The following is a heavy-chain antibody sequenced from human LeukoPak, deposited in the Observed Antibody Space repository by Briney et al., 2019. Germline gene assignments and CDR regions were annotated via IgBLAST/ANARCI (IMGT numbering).Heavy chain of an antibody. CDR1: GGSISSGDYY. CDR2: IYYSGST. CDR3: ARTLLWFGELYPFDY. J-gene: IGHJ4*02. D-gene: IGHD3-10*01. V-gene: IGHV4-30-4*08. Sequence: SQTLSLTCTVSGGSISSGDYYWSWIRQPPGKGLEWIGYIYYSGSTYYNPSLKSRVTISVDTSKNQFSLKLSSVTAADTAVYYCARTLLWFGELYPFDYRGQGTLVTVSS.